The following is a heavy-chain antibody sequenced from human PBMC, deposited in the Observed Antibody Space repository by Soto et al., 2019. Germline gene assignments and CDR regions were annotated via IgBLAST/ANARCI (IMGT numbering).Heavy chain of an antibody. V-gene: IGHV4-31*03. Sequence: QVQLQESGPGLVKPSQTLSLTCTVSGGSISSGGYYWSWIRQHPGQGLEWIGYIYYSGGTYYNPSLKTRVTISLDTSKNQVSLKLSSVTAADTAMYYCARLSSGERLNFDYWGQGTLVTVSS. CDR1: GGSISSGGYY. CDR3: ARLSSGERLNFDY. D-gene: IGHD3-10*02. J-gene: IGHJ4*02. CDR2: IYYSGGT.